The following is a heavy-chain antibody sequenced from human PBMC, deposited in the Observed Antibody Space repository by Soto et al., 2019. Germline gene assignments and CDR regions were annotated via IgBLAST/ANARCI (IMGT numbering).Heavy chain of an antibody. V-gene: IGHV1-3*01. J-gene: IGHJ4*02. D-gene: IGHD2-2*01. CDR2: IKAGNGNT. Sequence: QVQLVQSGAEVKKPGASVKASCKASGYTFTSYAMHWVRQAPGQRLEWMGWIKAGNGNTKYSQKFQGRGTITRATAASRGYMVLSSMRYEDTAVYYCAIETPVINIVVGPAAKRSWPFLGYWGQGTLVTVSS. CDR1: GYTFTSYA. CDR3: AIETPVINIVVGPAAKRSWPFLGY.